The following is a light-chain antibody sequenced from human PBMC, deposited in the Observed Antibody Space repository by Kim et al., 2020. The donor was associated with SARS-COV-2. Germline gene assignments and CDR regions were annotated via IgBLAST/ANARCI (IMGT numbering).Light chain of an antibody. Sequence: APGKTARITCGGNNIGSKSVHWYQQKPGQAPVLVIYYDTERPSGIPERFSGSNSGNTATLTISGVEAGDEADYYCQVWDISSDHYVFGTGTKVTVL. J-gene: IGLJ1*01. V-gene: IGLV3-21*04. CDR1: NIGSKS. CDR2: YDT. CDR3: QVWDISSDHYV.